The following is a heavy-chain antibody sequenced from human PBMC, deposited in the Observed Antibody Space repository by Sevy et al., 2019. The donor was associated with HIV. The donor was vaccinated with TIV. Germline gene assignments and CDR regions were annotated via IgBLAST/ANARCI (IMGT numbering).Heavy chain of an antibody. CDR1: GYSFPNYW. CDR3: ARLPQKGGLDYYYGMDV. Sequence: GESLKISCKASGYSFPNYWMVWVRQRPGKGLEWMGTIYPGDSYTRYSPSFQGQVTISVDASISTANLQWSSLRASDTAIYFCARLPQKGGLDYYYGMDVWGQGTTVTVSS. J-gene: IGHJ6*02. D-gene: IGHD3-16*01. V-gene: IGHV5-51*01. CDR2: IYPGDSYT.